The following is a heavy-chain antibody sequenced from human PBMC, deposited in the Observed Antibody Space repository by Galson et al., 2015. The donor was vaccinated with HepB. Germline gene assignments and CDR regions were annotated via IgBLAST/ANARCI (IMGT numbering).Heavy chain of an antibody. J-gene: IGHJ4*02. Sequence: SLRLSCAPSGFIFSDYYMSWIRQAPGKGLEWVSYISGSGDTIYYADSVKGRFTISRDNAKKSLYLQMNSLRVDDTAIYYCARLDDDDYVVAHWGQGTMVTVAS. CDR1: GFIFSDYY. CDR3: ARLDDDDYVVAH. CDR2: ISGSGDTI. V-gene: IGHV3-11*01. D-gene: IGHD4-17*01.